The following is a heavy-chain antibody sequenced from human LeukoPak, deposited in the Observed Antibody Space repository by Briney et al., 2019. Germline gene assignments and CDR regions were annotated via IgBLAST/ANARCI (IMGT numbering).Heavy chain of an antibody. CDR1: GGSISSYY. Sequence: SETLSLTCAVSGGSISSYYWSWIRQPPGKGLERIGYIYYSGSTNYNPSLKSRVTISVDTSKNQFSLKLSSVTAADTVVYYCASHSNGFDYWGQGTLVTVSS. J-gene: IGHJ4*02. CDR3: ASHSNGFDY. V-gene: IGHV4-59*08. D-gene: IGHD4-11*01. CDR2: IYYSGST.